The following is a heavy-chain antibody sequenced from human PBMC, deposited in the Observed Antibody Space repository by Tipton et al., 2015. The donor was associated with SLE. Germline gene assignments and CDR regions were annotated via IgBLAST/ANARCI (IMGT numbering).Heavy chain of an antibody. V-gene: IGHV4-59*11. CDR2: IFSSGST. CDR3: ARKGGYTFDV. Sequence: TLSLTCTVSGGSFGSHFWHWLRQPPGKGLEWLGHIFSSGSTNYNSSLNSRLPMSIDTSKNQFSLRLTSVTAADTAFYFCARKGGYTFDVWSPGTMVTVSS. CDR1: GGSFGSHF. J-gene: IGHJ3*01. D-gene: IGHD5-18*01.